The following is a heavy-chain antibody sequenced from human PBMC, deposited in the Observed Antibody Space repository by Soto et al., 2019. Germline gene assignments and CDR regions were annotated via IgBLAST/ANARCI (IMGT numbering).Heavy chain of an antibody. CDR1: GGSISNYY. Sequence: PSETLSLTCTVSGGSISNYYWSWIRQPPGKGLEWIGFIYYSGGTSYNPSLRSRVTISVDTSKNQFSLRLSSVTAADTAVYYCARRGYFDYWVQGTLVTVSS. D-gene: IGHD3-10*01. J-gene: IGHJ4*02. CDR3: ARRGYFDY. CDR2: IYYSGGT. V-gene: IGHV4-59*08.